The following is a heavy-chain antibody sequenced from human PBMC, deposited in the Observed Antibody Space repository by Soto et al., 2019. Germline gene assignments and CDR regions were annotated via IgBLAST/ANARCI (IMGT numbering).Heavy chain of an antibody. V-gene: IGHV3-11*06. CDR2: IRSSDRFT. CDR3: VRVRHDGSYFDY. D-gene: IGHD3-10*01. Sequence: QVQLVESGGAWAKPGGSLRLSCAVSGFTFSDYFMTWIRQAPGKGLEWVSYIRSSDRFTNHADSVKGRFTISRDNANNSLSLEMNDLRAEDTDVYFCVRVRHDGSYFDYCGQGTLVTVSS. CDR1: GFTFSDYF. J-gene: IGHJ4*02.